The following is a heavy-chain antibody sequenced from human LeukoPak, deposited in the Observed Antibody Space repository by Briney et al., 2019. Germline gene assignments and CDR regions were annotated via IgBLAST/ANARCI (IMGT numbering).Heavy chain of an antibody. Sequence: GGSLRLSCAVSGITLSNYGMSWVRQAPGKGLEWVAGISDSDGRTNYADSVKGRFTISRDNPKNTLYLQMNSLRAEDTAVYFCAKRGVVIRVILVGFHKEAYCFDSWGQGALVTVSS. D-gene: IGHD3-22*01. CDR2: ISDSDGRT. V-gene: IGHV3-23*01. J-gene: IGHJ4*02. CDR3: AKRGVVIRVILVGFHKEAYCFDS. CDR1: GITLSNYG.